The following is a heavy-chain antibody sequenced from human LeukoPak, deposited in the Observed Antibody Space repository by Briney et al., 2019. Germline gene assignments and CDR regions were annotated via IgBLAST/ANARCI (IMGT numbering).Heavy chain of an antibody. CDR3: TRDLRKHGVFDI. CDR1: GFNVSTNY. V-gene: IGHV3-53*01. Sequence: GGSLRLSCAASGFNVSTNYMTWVRQAPGKGLEWVSEIYSDGTTYYAASVKGRFSISRDNSKNTVYLEMNSLRGEDTAIYYCTRDLRKHGVFDIWGQGTMVTVSS. CDR2: IYSDGTT. J-gene: IGHJ3*02.